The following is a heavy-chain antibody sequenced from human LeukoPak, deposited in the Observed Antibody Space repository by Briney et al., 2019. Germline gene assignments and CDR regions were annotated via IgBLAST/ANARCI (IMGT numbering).Heavy chain of an antibody. D-gene: IGHD4-17*01. CDR3: ARAARRYGDRSYYFDY. V-gene: IGHV4-39*07. J-gene: IGHJ4*02. CDR1: GGSISSSSYY. CDR2: INHSGST. Sequence: PSETLSLTCTVSGGSISSSSYYWSWIRQPPGKGLEWIGEINHSGSTNYNPSLKSRVTISVDTSKNQFSLKLSSVTAADTAVYYCARAARRYGDRSYYFDYWGQGTLVTVSS.